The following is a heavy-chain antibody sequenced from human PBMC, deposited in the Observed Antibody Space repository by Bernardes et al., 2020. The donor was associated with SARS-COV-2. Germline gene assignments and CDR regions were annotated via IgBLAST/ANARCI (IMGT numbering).Heavy chain of an antibody. CDR3: ARHEYYDFWSGNPGGFDY. Sequence: SETLSLTCTASGGSFTSGSYYWGWIRQPPGKGLEWIGSIYYSERTFYNPSLKSRVTISVDTSQNQISLRLSSVTAADTAVYYCARHEYYDFWSGNPGGFDYWGQGTLVTVSS. V-gene: IGHV4-39*01. CDR2: IYYSERT. J-gene: IGHJ4*02. D-gene: IGHD3-3*01. CDR1: GGSFTSGSYY.